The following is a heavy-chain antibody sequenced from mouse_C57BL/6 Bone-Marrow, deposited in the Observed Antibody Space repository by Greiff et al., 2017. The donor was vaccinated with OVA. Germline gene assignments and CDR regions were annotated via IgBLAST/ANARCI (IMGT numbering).Heavy chain of an antibody. CDR3: ARSDYYGSTH. CDR1: GYTFTSYW. Sequence: QVQLQQPGAELVMPGASVKLSCKASGYTFTSYWMHWVKQRPGQGLEWIGEIDPSVSYTNYNQKFKGKSTLTVDKSSSTAYMQLSSLTSEDSAVYYCARSDYYGSTHWGQGTTLTVSS. J-gene: IGHJ2*01. V-gene: IGHV1-69*01. CDR2: IDPSVSYT. D-gene: IGHD1-1*01.